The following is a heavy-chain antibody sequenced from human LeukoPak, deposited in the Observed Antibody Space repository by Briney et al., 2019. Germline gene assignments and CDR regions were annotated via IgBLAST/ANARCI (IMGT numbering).Heavy chain of an antibody. CDR1: GGSISGYF. CDR2: IYYSGST. D-gene: IGHD4-17*01. V-gene: IGHV4-59*01. Sequence: SETLSLTCTVSGGSISGYFWSWIRQPPGKGLEWIGYIYYSGSTNYNPSLKSRVTISVDTSKNQFSLKLSSVTAADTAVYYCAREIDGDYVDYWGQGTLVTVSS. J-gene: IGHJ4*02. CDR3: AREIDGDYVDY.